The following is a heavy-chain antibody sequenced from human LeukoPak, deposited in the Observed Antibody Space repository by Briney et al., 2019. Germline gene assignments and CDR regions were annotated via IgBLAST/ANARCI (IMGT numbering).Heavy chain of an antibody. V-gene: IGHV3-30*18. Sequence: GGSLRLSCAASGFTFSNYGMHWVRQAPGKGLEWVAVMSYDGSSKYYADSVKGRFTISRDNSKNTLCLQMNSLRAEDTAVYYCAKSYTAMVASPLDCWGQGTLVTVSS. CDR3: AKSYTAMVASPLDC. CDR1: GFTFSNYG. CDR2: MSYDGSSK. D-gene: IGHD5-18*01. J-gene: IGHJ4*02.